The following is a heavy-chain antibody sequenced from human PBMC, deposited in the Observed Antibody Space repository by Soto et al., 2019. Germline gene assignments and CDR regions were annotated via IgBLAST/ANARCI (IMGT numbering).Heavy chain of an antibody. V-gene: IGHV3-11*05. Sequence: QVQLVESGGGLVKPGGSLRLSCAASEVTFSDYYMSWIRQAPRKRLEWVAYISDSNSHTNYADSVKGRFTISRDNAMNSLYLQMNSRRAEDTAVYYCARGGYYFDPWGQGTLVTVSS. J-gene: IGHJ5*02. CDR2: ISDSNSHT. CDR3: ARGGYYFDP. D-gene: IGHD3-3*01. CDR1: EVTFSDYY.